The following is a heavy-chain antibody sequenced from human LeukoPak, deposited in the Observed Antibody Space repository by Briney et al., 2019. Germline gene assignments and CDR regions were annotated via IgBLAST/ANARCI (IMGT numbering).Heavy chain of an antibody. CDR2: INPSGGST. D-gene: IGHD2-15*01. V-gene: IGHV1-46*01. CDR1: GYTFTSCY. Sequence: ASVKVSCKASGYTFTSCYMHWVRQAPGQGLEWMGIINPSGGSTSYAQKFQGRVTMTRDTSTSTVYMELSSLRSEDTAVYYCAREGNQNIVVVVAATGGFDYWGQGTLVTVSS. CDR3: AREGNQNIVVVVAATGGFDY. J-gene: IGHJ4*02.